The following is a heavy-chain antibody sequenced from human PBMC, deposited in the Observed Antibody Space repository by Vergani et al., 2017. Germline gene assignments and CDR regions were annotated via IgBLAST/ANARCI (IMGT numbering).Heavy chain of an antibody. CDR3: ARGRSRYDGSGKSYYYYGMDV. J-gene: IGHJ6*02. CDR2: INHSGST. V-gene: IGHV4-34*01. D-gene: IGHD3-10*01. CDR1: GGSFSGYY. Sequence: QVQLQQWGAGLLKPSETLSLTCAVYGGSFSGYYWSWIRQPPGKGLEWIGEINHSGSTNYNPSLKSRVTISVDTSKNQFSLKLSSVTAADTAVYYCARGRSRYDGSGKSYYYYGMDVWGQGTTVTVSS.